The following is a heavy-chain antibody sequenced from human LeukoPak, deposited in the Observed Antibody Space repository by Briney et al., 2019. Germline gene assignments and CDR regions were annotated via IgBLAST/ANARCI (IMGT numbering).Heavy chain of an antibody. V-gene: IGHV3-23*01. J-gene: IGHJ4*02. D-gene: IGHD2-8*01. Sequence: GGSLRLSSAASGFTFSSYAMGWVRQAPGKGLEWVSAISGSGGSTYYADSVKGRFTISRDNSKNTLYLQMNSLRAEDTAVYYCAKDQRYCTNGVCYRPFDYWGQGTLVTVSS. CDR1: GFTFSSYA. CDR3: AKDQRYCTNGVCYRPFDY. CDR2: ISGSGGST.